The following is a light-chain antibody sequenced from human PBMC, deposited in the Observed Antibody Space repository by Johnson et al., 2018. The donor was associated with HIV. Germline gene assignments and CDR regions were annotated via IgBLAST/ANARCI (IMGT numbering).Light chain of an antibody. CDR1: SSNIGNNY. CDR2: ENN. Sequence: QSVLTQPPSVSAAPGQKVTISCSGSSSNIGNNYVSWYQQLPGTAPKVLIYENNERPSGIPDRFSGSKSGTSATLGITGLQTGDEADYYCGTWDSSLRLFGTGTKVTVL. J-gene: IGLJ1*01. V-gene: IGLV1-51*02. CDR3: GTWDSSLRL.